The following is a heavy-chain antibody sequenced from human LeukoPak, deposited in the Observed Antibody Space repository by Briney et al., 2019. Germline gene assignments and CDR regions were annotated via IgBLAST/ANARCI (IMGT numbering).Heavy chain of an antibody. Sequence: SVKVSCKASGGTFSSYAISWVRQAPGQGREWMGRIIPIFGIANYAQKFQGRVTITTDKSTSTAYLELSSLRSEDTAVYYCAREGYYDSSGYYPPAYYFDYWGQGTLLTVSS. D-gene: IGHD3-22*01. CDR2: IIPIFGIA. CDR3: AREGYYDSSGYYPPAYYFDY. V-gene: IGHV1-69*04. J-gene: IGHJ4*02. CDR1: GGTFSSYA.